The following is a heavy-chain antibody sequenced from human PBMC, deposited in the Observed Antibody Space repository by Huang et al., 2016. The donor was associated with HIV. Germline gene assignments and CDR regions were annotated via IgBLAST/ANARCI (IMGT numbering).Heavy chain of an antibody. CDR1: GGTFSSYA. D-gene: IGHD1-1*01. CDR3: ARDRKYDNAWYWFDP. Sequence: QVQLVQSGAEVKKPGSSVRVSCEASGGTFSSYAINLVRQAPGQGLEWMGGIIPILGTPNYAQKFQGRVTITADEATSTAYMELSSLRSDDTAVYYCARDRKYDNAWYWFDPWGQGTLVTVSS. J-gene: IGHJ5*02. V-gene: IGHV1-69*01. CDR2: IIPILGTP.